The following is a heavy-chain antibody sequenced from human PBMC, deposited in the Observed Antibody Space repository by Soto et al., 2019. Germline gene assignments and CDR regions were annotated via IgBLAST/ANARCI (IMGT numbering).Heavy chain of an antibody. CDR1: GYTFTSYG. CDR2: ISAYNGNT. Sequence: GASVKVSCKASGYTFTSYGISWVRQAPGQGLEWMGWISAYNGNTNYAQKLQGRVTMTTDTSTSTAYMELRSLRSDDTAVYYCARARLEGSKHLTTYFFDYWGQGTLVTVSS. D-gene: IGHD1-26*01. CDR3: ARARLEGSKHLTTYFFDY. J-gene: IGHJ4*02. V-gene: IGHV1-18*01.